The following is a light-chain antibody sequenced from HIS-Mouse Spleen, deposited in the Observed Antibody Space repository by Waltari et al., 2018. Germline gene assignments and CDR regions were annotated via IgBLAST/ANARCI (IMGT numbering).Light chain of an antibody. CDR3: SSYAGSNIVV. J-gene: IGLJ2*01. CDR1: SSDVGSYNL. Sequence: QSALTQPASVSGSPGQSITISCTGTSSDVGSYNLVPWYQQYPGKAPKLMIYEVSKRPSGVPDRFSGSKSGNTASLTVSGLQAEDEADYYCSSYAGSNIVVFGGGTKLTVL. CDR2: EVS. V-gene: IGLV2-14*02.